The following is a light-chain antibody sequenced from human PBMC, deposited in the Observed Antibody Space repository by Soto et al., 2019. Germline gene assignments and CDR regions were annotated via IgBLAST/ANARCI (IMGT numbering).Light chain of an antibody. CDR2: DVS. Sequence: QSALTQPHSVSGSPGQSVTISCTGTSSDVGDYNYVSWYQQHPGKAPKLIIYDVSKRPSGVPDRFSGSKSGNTASLTISGLQAEDVADYYCCSYAGSYTFVFGTGTKVTVL. V-gene: IGLV2-11*01. CDR3: CSYAGSYTFV. J-gene: IGLJ1*01. CDR1: SSDVGDYNY.